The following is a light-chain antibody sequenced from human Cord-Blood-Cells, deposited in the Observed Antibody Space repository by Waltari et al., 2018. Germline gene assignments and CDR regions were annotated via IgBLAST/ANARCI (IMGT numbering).Light chain of an antibody. CDR1: SSEDGSYNL. CDR2: EGS. CDR3: CSCAGSSTPYV. J-gene: IGLJ1*01. V-gene: IGLV2-23*01. Sequence: SALTQPAHVSGSPGQSITISCTGTSSEDGSYNLVSWYQQPPGKAPKLLIYEGSKRTSGVSNRFSGSKSGNTASLTISGLQAEDEADYYCCSCAGSSTPYVFGTGTKVTVL.